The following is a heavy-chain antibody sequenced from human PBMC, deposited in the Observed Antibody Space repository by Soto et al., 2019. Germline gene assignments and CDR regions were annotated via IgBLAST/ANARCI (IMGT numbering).Heavy chain of an antibody. CDR1: GFTFSSYG. D-gene: IGHD5-12*01. CDR3: AGTLREMATIDP. CDR2: ISYDGSNK. Sequence: QVQLVESGGGVVQPGRSLRLSCAASGFTFSSYGMHWVRQAPGKGLEWVAVISYDGSNKYYADYVKGRFIISRDNSRNSLYLQMNSLRAEDTDVYYCAGTLREMATIDPWGQGALVTVSS. V-gene: IGHV3-30*03. J-gene: IGHJ5*02.